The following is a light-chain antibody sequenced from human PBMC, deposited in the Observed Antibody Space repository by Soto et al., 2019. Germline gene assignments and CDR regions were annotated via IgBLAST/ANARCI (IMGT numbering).Light chain of an antibody. CDR2: DAS. CDR3: QHYNYCPYT. Sequence: IILTLAAATLSLSPRDRATLSCGASQTIDNTLAWYQRKPGQAPRLLIYDASTRATGFPARFSGSGSGTDFTLTISSLQSEDFAVYCCQHYNYCPYTLGQGAMLDIK. J-gene: IGKJ2*01. V-gene: IGKV3-15*01. CDR1: QTIDNT.